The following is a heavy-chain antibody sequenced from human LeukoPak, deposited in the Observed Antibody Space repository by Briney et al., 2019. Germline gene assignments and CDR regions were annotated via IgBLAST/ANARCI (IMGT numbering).Heavy chain of an antibody. CDR2: IKQDGSEK. D-gene: IGHD4-11*01. V-gene: IGHV3-7*01. Sequence: GGSLRLSCAASGFTFSSYWMSWIRQAPGKGLEWVANIKQDGSEKCYVDSVKGRFTISRDNAKNSLYLQMNSLRAEDTAVYYCARFRATVTSFDYWGQGTLVTVSS. CDR3: ARFRATVTSFDY. J-gene: IGHJ4*02. CDR1: GFTFSSYW.